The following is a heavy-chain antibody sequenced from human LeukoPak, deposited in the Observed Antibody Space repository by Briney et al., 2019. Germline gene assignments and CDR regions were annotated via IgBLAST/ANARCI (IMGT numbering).Heavy chain of an antibody. J-gene: IGHJ4*02. CDR2: ISRSSDYI. V-gene: IGHV3-21*01. D-gene: IGHD1-26*01. Sequence: GGSLRLSCAASGFTFKSYNMNWVRQAPGKGLEWVSSISRSSDYIYYADSVKGRFTISRDDAKNSLYLQMSSLGAEDTAVYYCARSGGSYSDYWGQGMLVTVSS. CDR1: GFTFKSYN. CDR3: ARSGGSYSDY.